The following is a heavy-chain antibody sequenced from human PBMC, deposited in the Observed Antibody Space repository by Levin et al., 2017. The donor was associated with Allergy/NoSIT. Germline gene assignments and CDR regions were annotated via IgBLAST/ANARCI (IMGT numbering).Heavy chain of an antibody. Sequence: SETLSLTCTVSGGSISSYYWSWIRQPPGKGLEWIGYIYYSGSTNYNPSLKSRVTISVDTSKNQFSLKLSSVTAADTAVYYCARSPSPGADFDYWGQGTLVTVSS. J-gene: IGHJ4*02. CDR3: ARSPSPGADFDY. CDR1: GGSISSYY. V-gene: IGHV4-59*01. CDR2: IYYSGST. D-gene: IGHD4/OR15-4a*01.